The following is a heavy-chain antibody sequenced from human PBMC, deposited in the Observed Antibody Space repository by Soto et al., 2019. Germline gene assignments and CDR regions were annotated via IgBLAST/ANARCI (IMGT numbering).Heavy chain of an antibody. CDR2: ISKSSRTI. V-gene: IGHV3-48*01. CDR1: GFIFSSSG. CDR3: TKDYTA. J-gene: IGHJ5*02. Sequence: GGSLRLSCAASGFIFSSSGMTWVRQAPGKGLEWLSYISKSSRTIYYADSVKGRFTISRDNAKNSLYLQMNSLRVEDTAIYYCTKDYTAWGQGTLVTVPQ. D-gene: IGHD2-2*02.